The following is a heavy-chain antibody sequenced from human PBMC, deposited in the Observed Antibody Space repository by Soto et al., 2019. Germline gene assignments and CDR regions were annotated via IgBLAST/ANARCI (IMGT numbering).Heavy chain of an antibody. V-gene: IGHV1-18*01. J-gene: IGHJ4*02. CDR1: FTXXG. D-gene: IGHD5-18*01. CDR3: AREDTAMVWHN. CDR2: XXXXNGNT. Sequence: FTXXGXXXXXQAPGQGLEXXXXXXXXNGNTNYAQKLQGRVTMTTDTSTSTAYMELRSLRSDDTAVYYCAREDTAMVWHNWGQGTLVTVSS.